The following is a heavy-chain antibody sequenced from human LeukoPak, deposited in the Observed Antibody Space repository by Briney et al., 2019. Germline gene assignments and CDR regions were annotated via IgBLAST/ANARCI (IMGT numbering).Heavy chain of an antibody. V-gene: IGHV1-18*01. CDR1: GYTFTSYG. Sequence: ASVKVSCKASGYTFTSYGISWVRQAPGQGLEWMGWISAYNGNTNYAQKLQGRVTMTTDTSTSTAYMERRSLRSDDTAVYYCARAGGYCGRISCPYYFDYWGQGSLVAVSS. CDR3: ARAGGYCGRISCPYYFDY. J-gene: IGHJ4*02. D-gene: IGHD2-15*01. CDR2: ISAYNGNT.